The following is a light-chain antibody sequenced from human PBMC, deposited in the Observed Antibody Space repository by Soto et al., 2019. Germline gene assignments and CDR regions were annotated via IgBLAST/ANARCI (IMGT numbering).Light chain of an antibody. CDR1: QSIMNNY. CDR2: GAS. Sequence: EIVLTQSPGPLPLSPGERVTLSCRASQSIMNNYLAWYQQKPGQAPRLLLYGASSRVTGIPDRLSGSGSGTDFTLTISRLEPEDFAVYYCQQYGSSPITFGQGTRLEIK. V-gene: IGKV3-20*01. J-gene: IGKJ5*01. CDR3: QQYGSSPIT.